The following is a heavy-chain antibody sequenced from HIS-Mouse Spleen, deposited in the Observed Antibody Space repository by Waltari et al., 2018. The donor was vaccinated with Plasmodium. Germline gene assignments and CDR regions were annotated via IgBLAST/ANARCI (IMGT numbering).Heavy chain of an antibody. V-gene: IGHV1-2*02. CDR1: GYTFTGYY. J-gene: IGHJ1*01. CDR3: ARVLGYKAAAGTFVEYFQH. Sequence: QVQLVQSGAEVKKPGASVKVSCKASGYTFTGYYMHWVRQAPGHGLEWRGWINANRGGTNYAQKFQGRVTMTRDTSISTAYMELSRLRSDDTAVYYCARVLGYKAAAGTFVEYFQHWGQGTLVTVSS. D-gene: IGHD6-13*01. CDR2: INANRGGT.